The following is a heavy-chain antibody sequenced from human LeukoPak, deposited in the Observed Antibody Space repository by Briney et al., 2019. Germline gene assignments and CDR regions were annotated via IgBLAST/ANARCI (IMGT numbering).Heavy chain of an antibody. J-gene: IGHJ4*02. CDR3: ARHEVGRHFDY. CDR1: GGSFSGYY. CDR2: INHSGST. V-gene: IGHV4-34*01. Sequence: SETLSLTCAVYGGSFSGYYWSWIRQPPGKGLEWIGEINHSGSTYYNPSLKSRVTISVDTSKNQFSLKLSSVTAADTAVYYCARHEVGRHFDYWGQGTLVTVSS.